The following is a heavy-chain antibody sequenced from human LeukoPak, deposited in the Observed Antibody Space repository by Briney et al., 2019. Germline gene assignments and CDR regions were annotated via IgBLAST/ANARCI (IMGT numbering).Heavy chain of an antibody. D-gene: IGHD3-3*01. J-gene: IGHJ3*02. CDR3: ARRLYNFWIDYRDAFDI. V-gene: IGHV4-59*11. Sequence: PSETLSLTCTVSGGSISGHFWSWLRQPPGQGLEWIGYIYFSGSTNYNPSLESRFTISVDTSKNQFSLNLTSVTAADTAVYYCARRLYNFWIDYRDAFDIWGQGTMVTVSS. CDR1: GGSISGHF. CDR2: IYFSGST.